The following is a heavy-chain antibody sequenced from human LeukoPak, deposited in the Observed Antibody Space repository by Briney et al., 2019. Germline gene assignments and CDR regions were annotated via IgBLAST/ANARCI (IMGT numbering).Heavy chain of an antibody. CDR3: ATHYDSGNDPHAFDV. J-gene: IGHJ3*01. CDR2: IYPGDSAT. D-gene: IGHD3-10*01. V-gene: IGHV5-51*01. Sequence: GESLQISCKGSGYSVTTYWIAWVRQMPGKGPEWMGIIYPGDSATRYSPSFQGQVTISADKSSITAYLQWSSLKASDTAMYYCATHYDSGNDPHAFDVWGQGTMVTVSS. CDR1: GYSVTTYW.